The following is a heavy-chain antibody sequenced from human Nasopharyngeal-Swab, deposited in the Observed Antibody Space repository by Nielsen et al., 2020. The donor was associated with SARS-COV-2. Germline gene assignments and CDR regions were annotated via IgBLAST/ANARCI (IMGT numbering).Heavy chain of an antibody. J-gene: IGHJ4*02. V-gene: IGHV4-39*01. D-gene: IGHD6-13*01. CDR2: LYYSGST. CDR3: ARLDPYSSRDDY. Sequence: RQAPGKGLEWIGSLYYSGSTYYNPSLKSRVTISVDTSKNQFSLKLSSVTAADTAVYYCARLDPYSSRDDYWGQGTLVTVSS.